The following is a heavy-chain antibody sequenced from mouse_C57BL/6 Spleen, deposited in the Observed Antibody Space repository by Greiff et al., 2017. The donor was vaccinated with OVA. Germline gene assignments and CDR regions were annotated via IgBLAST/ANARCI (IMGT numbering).Heavy chain of an antibody. J-gene: IGHJ2*01. D-gene: IGHD2-4*01. CDR1: GYTFTSYW. CDR2: INPSSGYT. CDR3: ARSSYYDLYYFDY. Sequence: QVHVKQSGAELAKPGASVKLSCKASGYTFTSYWMHWVKQRPGQGLEWIGYINPSSGYTKYNQKFKDKATLTADKSSSTAYMQLSSLTYEDSAVYYCARSSYYDLYYFDYWGQGTTLTVSS. V-gene: IGHV1-7*01.